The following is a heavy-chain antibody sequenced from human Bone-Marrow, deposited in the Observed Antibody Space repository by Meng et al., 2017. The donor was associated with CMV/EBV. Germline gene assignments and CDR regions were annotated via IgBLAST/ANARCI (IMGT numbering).Heavy chain of an antibody. Sequence: YGGSFSGYYWSWIRQPPGKGLEWIGEINHSGSTNYTPSLKSRVTISVDTSKNQFSLKLSSVTAADTAVYYCARGVRGSSSRVNWFDPWGQGTLVTVSS. CDR2: INHSGST. CDR1: GGSFSGYY. D-gene: IGHD6-6*01. V-gene: IGHV4-34*01. J-gene: IGHJ5*02. CDR3: ARGVRGSSSRVNWFDP.